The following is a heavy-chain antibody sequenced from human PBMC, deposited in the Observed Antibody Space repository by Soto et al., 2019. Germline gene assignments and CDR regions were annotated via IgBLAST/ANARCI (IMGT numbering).Heavy chain of an antibody. CDR2: ISAYNGNT. Sequence: ASVKVSCKASGYTFTSYGISWVRQAPGQGLEWMGWISAYNGNTNYAQKLQGRVTMTTDTSTSTAYMELRSLRSDDTAVYYCARDHRSSLRYFDWFNFDYWGQGTLVNVSS. CDR1: GYTFTSYG. D-gene: IGHD3-9*01. V-gene: IGHV1-18*01. J-gene: IGHJ4*02. CDR3: ARDHRSSLRYFDWFNFDY.